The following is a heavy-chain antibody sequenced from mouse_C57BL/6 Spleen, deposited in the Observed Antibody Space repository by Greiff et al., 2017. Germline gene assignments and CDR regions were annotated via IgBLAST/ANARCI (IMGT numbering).Heavy chain of an antibody. Sequence: EVMLVESGGDLVKPGGSLKLSCAASGFTFSSYGMSWVRQTPDKRLEWVATISSGGSYTYYPDSVKGRFTISRDNAKNTLYLQMSSLKSEDTAMYYCARQDTTVVGDYWGQGTTLTVSS. J-gene: IGHJ2*01. CDR2: ISSGGSYT. CDR3: ARQDTTVVGDY. V-gene: IGHV5-6*01. D-gene: IGHD1-1*01. CDR1: GFTFSSYG.